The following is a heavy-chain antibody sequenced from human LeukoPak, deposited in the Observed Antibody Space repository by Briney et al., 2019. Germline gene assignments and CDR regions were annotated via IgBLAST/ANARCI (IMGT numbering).Heavy chain of an antibody. CDR2: IIPIVGTA. J-gene: IGHJ6*03. Sequence: SVKVSCKASGGTFTSYAIRWVRQAPGQGLEWMGGIIPIVGTANYAQKFQGRVTITADKSTSTVYMELSSLRSEDTAVYYSARGFLRYFTRGPYYYHMNVWAKETTVTVSS. V-gene: IGHV1-69*06. CDR3: ARGFLRYFTRGPYYYHMNV. CDR1: GGTFTSYA. D-gene: IGHD3-9*01.